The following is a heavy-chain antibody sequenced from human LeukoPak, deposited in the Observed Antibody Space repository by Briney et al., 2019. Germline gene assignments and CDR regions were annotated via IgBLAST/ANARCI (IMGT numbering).Heavy chain of an antibody. CDR2: IKQDGGEK. J-gene: IGHJ4*02. CDR1: RPTFTYW. Sequence: GSLRLSCAASRPTFTYWMSWVRQAPGKGLEWVANIKQDGGEKYYVDSVKGRFTIFRDNAKKSLYLQMNSLRAEDTAVYYCASSFSDDFWSGHFWGQGTLVTVSS. V-gene: IGHV3-7*01. D-gene: IGHD3-3*01. CDR3: ASSFSDDFWSGHF.